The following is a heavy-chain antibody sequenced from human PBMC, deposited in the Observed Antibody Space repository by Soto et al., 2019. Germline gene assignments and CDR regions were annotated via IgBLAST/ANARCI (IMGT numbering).Heavy chain of an antibody. CDR2: ISGSGGST. J-gene: IGHJ4*02. Sequence: GGSLRLSCAASGFTFSSYVMSWVRQAPGKGLEWVSAISGSGGSTYYADSVKGRFTISRDNSKNTLYLQMNSLRAEDTAVYYCAKDSGGYYDSSGYSFVDYWGQGTLVTVSS. CDR3: AKDSGGYYDSSGYSFVDY. D-gene: IGHD3-22*01. V-gene: IGHV3-23*01. CDR1: GFTFSSYV.